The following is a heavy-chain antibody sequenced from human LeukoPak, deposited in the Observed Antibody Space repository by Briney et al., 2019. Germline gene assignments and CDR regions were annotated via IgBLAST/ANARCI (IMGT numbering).Heavy chain of an antibody. D-gene: IGHD1-14*01. CDR1: GFTFSTYW. CDR3: ARDDHD. Sequence: QPGGSLRLSCAASGFTFSTYWMNWVRQPPGKGLVWVSRINSDGSSTTYADSVMGRFTISRDNAKNSLYLQMNSLRAEDTALYYCARDDHDWGQGTLVTVSS. CDR2: INSDGSST. J-gene: IGHJ4*02. V-gene: IGHV3-74*01.